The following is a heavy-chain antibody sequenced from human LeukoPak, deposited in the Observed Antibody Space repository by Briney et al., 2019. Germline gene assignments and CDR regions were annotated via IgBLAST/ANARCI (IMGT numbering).Heavy chain of an antibody. J-gene: IGHJ4*02. CDR1: GFTFSTYG. V-gene: IGHV3-23*01. D-gene: IGHD2-8*02. Sequence: GGSLRLSCGASGFTFSTYGMSWVRQAPGKGLEWVSAIRGSGDNKYYADSVRGRFTISRDSSSNTLYLQMNSLRADDTAVYYCAKSGDVTSMRFGELNWGQGTHVTVSS. CDR3: AKSGDVTSMRFGELN. CDR2: IRGSGDNK.